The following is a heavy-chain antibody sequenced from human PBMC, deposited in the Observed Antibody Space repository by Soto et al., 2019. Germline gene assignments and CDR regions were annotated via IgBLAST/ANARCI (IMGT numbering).Heavy chain of an antibody. CDR1: GGSFSGYY. CDR2: INHSGST. Sequence: SETLSLTCAVYGGSFSGYYWSWIRQPPGKGLEWIGEINHSGSTNYNPSLKSRVTISVDTSKNQFPLQLNSVTPEDTAVYYCARGVYDYVWGSYYGMDVWGQGTTVTVSS. D-gene: IGHD3-16*01. CDR3: ARGVYDYVWGSYYGMDV. V-gene: IGHV4-34*01. J-gene: IGHJ6*02.